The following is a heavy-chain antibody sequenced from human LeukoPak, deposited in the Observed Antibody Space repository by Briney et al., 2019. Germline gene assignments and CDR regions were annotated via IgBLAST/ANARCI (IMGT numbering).Heavy chain of an antibody. CDR2: INYSGMS. CDR1: GESFDGFY. D-gene: IGHD3-9*01. J-gene: IGHJ5*02. CDR3: AIRLATSRLATATTWFDP. V-gene: IGHV4-34*01. Sequence: SETLSLTCAVYGESFDGFYWNWIRQSPGKGLEWIGEINYSGMSDYNPALKSRVAISADSSKRQFPLDLTSVTAADTAVYYCAIRLATSRLATATTWFDPWGQGTLVSVSS.